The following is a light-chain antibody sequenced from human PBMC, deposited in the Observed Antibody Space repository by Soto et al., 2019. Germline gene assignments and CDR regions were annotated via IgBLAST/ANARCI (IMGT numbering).Light chain of an antibody. Sequence: QSALTQPASVSGSPGQSITISCTGTSSDVGGYNYVSWYQHHPGKAPKLVIYDVSNRPSGFSSRFSGSKSGNAASLTISGLQAEDEADYYCTSYTSGTTHVVFGGGTKVTGL. J-gene: IGLJ2*01. CDR3: TSYTSGTTHVV. CDR1: SSDVGGYNY. V-gene: IGLV2-14*03. CDR2: DVS.